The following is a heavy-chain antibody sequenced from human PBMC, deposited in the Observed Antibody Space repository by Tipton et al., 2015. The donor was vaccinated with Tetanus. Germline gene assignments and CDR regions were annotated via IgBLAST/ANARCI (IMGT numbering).Heavy chain of an antibody. D-gene: IGHD3-16*01. CDR3: ARDQGGGRVARLNWFGP. J-gene: IGHJ5*02. Sequence: TLSLTCTVSGDSLSNGDYYWSWIRQPPGKGLESIGYIYYSGDTFYNPSLKSRVNISVDTSKNQFSLRLTSVTAADTAVYYCARDQGGGRVARLNWFGPWGQGTLVTVSS. CDR2: IYYSGDT. CDR1: GDSLSNGDYY. V-gene: IGHV4-30-4*01.